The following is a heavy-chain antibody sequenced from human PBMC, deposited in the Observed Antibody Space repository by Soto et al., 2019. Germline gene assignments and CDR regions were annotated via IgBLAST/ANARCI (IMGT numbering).Heavy chain of an antibody. J-gene: IGHJ4*02. D-gene: IGHD6-6*01. Sequence: ASVKVSCKASGYTFTGYYMHWVRQAPGQGLEWMGWINANSGGTNYAQKFQGWVTMTRDTSISTAYMELSRLRSDDTAVYYCARTPIAARAVGGPFDYWGQGTLVTVSS. CDR3: ARTPIAARAVGGPFDY. V-gene: IGHV1-2*04. CDR2: INANSGGT. CDR1: GYTFTGYY.